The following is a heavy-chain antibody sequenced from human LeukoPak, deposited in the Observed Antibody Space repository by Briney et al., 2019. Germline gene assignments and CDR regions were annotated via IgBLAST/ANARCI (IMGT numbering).Heavy chain of an antibody. D-gene: IGHD6-19*01. CDR3: ATGVAGGNWFDP. CDR2: FDPEDGET. V-gene: IGHV1-24*01. CDR1: GYTLTELS. Sequence: ASVKVSCKASGYTLTELSMHWVRQAPGKGLELMGGFDPEDGETIYAQKFQGRVTMTEDTSTDTAYMELSSLRSEDTAVYYCATGVAGGNWFDPGGQGTLVTVSS. J-gene: IGHJ5*02.